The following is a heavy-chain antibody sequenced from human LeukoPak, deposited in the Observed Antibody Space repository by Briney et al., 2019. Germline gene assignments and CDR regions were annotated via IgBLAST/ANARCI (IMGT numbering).Heavy chain of an antibody. CDR2: IIPIFGTA. D-gene: IGHD2-21*02. Sequence: SVKVSCKASGGTFSSYAISWVRQAPGQGLEWMGRIIPIFGTANYAQKFQGRVTITTDESTSTAYMELSSLRSEDTAVYYCARVVEGDHGPTNGLDWGQRTLVTVSS. J-gene: IGHJ4*02. V-gene: IGHV1-69*05. CDR1: GGTFSSYA. CDR3: ARVVEGDHGPTNGLD.